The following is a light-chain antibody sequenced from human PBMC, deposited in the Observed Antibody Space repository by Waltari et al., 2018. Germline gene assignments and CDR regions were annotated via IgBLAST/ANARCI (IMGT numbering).Light chain of an antibody. J-gene: IGLJ1*01. CDR3: SSDAGSYRV. CDR2: AVP. Sequence: QSALTQPPSASGSPGQSVTISCTGTRSDVGGYNWVSWYQQYPGKAPKLLIYAVPNRPSGGPDRFSGCKSGNTASLTVSGLQPEDEADYYCSSDAGSYRVFGTGTKVAVL. V-gene: IGLV2-8*01. CDR1: RSDVGGYNW.